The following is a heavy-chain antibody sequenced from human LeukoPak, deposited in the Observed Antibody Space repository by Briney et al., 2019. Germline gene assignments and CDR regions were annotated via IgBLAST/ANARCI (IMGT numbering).Heavy chain of an antibody. CDR1: GGSFSGYY. V-gene: IGHV4-34*01. Sequence: SETLSLTCAVYGGSFSGYYWSWIRQPPGKGLEWIGEINHSGSTNYNPSLKSGVTISGDTSKNQFSLRRSAGTAADKTVYYCARVGDYDFWSGYCRCRYYGMYVWGQGTTVTVSS. CDR2: INHSGST. CDR3: ARVGDYDFWSGYCRCRYYGMYV. D-gene: IGHD3-3*01. J-gene: IGHJ6*02.